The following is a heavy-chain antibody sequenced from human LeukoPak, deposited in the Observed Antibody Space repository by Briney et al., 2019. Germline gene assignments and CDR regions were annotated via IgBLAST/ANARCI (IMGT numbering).Heavy chain of an antibody. CDR3: ARGDIVVVPAAIPFDY. V-gene: IGHV1-8*01. Sequence: ASVKVSCKASGYTFTSYDINWVRQATGQGLEWMGWMNPNSGNTGYAQKFQGRVTMTRNTSISTAYMEPSSLRSEDTAVYYCARGDIVVVPAAIPFDYWGQGTLVTVSS. J-gene: IGHJ4*02. D-gene: IGHD2-2*02. CDR1: GYTFTSYD. CDR2: MNPNSGNT.